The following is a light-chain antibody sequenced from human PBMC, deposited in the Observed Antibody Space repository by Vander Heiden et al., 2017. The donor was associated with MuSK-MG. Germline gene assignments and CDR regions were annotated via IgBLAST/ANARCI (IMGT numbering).Light chain of an antibody. J-gene: IGKJ1*01. Sequence: IQMTQPPSTLPAPVGDKVTITCRASQSIGIWLAWYQQKPGKAPNLLLYKASTLQIGVPSRFSGSGSAKEFTLTISSRQPDDFATYYCQQENTYPWTFGQGTKVEIE. CDR2: KAS. CDR1: QSIGIW. CDR3: QQENTYPWT. V-gene: IGKV1-5*03.